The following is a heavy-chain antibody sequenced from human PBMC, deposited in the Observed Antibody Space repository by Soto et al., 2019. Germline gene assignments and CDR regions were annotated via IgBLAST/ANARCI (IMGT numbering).Heavy chain of an antibody. CDR1: GFTFGSYA. D-gene: IGHD6-19*01. V-gene: IGHV3-23*01. CDR3: AKGIAVAGYYFDY. Sequence: EVQLLESGGGLVQPGGSLRLSCAASGFTFGSYAMSWVRQAPGKGLEWVSAISGSGGSTYYADSVKGRFTISRDNSKNTLYLQMNSLRAEDTAVYYGAKGIAVAGYYFDYWGQGTLVTVSS. CDR2: ISGSGGST. J-gene: IGHJ4*02.